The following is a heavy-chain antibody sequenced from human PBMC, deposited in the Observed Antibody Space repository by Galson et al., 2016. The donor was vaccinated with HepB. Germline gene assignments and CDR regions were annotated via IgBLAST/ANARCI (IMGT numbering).Heavy chain of an antibody. Sequence: ETLSPTCTVSGDSISNSNWWSWVRQPPGKGLDWIRELYRDGSSNYSPSPKSRVTIFLDKSKNQFSLRLSSVTAADTAVHYCARASRTGDRYYFDYWGQGTLVTVSS. CDR1: GDSISNSNW. CDR3: ARASRTGDRYYFDY. V-gene: IGHV4-4*02. CDR2: LYRDGSS. D-gene: IGHD1-1*01. J-gene: IGHJ4*02.